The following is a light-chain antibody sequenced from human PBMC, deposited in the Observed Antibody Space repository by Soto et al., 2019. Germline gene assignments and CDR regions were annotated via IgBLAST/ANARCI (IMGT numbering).Light chain of an antibody. CDR2: GAS. Sequence: EIVLTQSPGTLSLSPGERATLSCRASQSVSSSYLAWYQQKPGQAPRLLIYGASSRATGIPERFSGSGSGTDFTLTISRLEPEDFAVYYCQQYGSSPLGTFGPGTKVDIK. J-gene: IGKJ3*01. V-gene: IGKV3-20*01. CDR3: QQYGSSPLGT. CDR1: QSVSSSY.